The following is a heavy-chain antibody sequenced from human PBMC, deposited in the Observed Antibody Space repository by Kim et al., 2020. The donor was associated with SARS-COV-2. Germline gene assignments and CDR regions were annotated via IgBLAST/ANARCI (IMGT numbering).Heavy chain of an antibody. D-gene: IGHD5-12*01. J-gene: IGHJ4*02. Sequence: GGSLRLSCAVSGFIFSNYAMSWVRQAPGKGLEWVSAVTDNGGTTYYADSVKGRFTISRDNSKNTLYLQMNSLRAEDTAVYYGAKDRQSVGTIYVECDYWGQGTLVTVSS. V-gene: IGHV3-23*01. CDR3: AKDRQSVGTIYVECDY. CDR1: GFIFSNYA. CDR2: VTDNGGTT.